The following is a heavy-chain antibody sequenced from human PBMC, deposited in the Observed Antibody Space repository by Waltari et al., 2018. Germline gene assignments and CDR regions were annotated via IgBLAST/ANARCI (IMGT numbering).Heavy chain of an antibody. J-gene: IGHJ5*02. V-gene: IGHV3-74*01. CDR2: INGDGGST. CDR3: TRSRYCSTTSCQVDWFDP. Sequence: EVQLVESGGGLVQPGGSLRLSCAASAFTFSNYWMHWVRQAPGKGLVWVSRINGDGGSTSYADSVKGRFTISRDNAYNTLYLQMNSLRAEDTAVYYCTRSRYCSTTSCQVDWFDPWGQGTLVTVSS. CDR1: AFTFSNYW. D-gene: IGHD2-2*01.